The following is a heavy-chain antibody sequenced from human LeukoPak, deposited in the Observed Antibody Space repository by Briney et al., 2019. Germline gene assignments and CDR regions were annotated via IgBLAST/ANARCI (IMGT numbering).Heavy chain of an antibody. CDR2: ISSSSSYI. J-gene: IGHJ4*02. CDR3: ARDDHYYDSSGSDFDY. Sequence: TGGSLRLSCAASGFTFSSYSMNWVRQAPGKGLEWVSSISSSSSYIYYAESVKGRFTISRDNAKNSLYLQMNSLRAEDTAVYYCARDDHYYDSSGSDFDYWGQGTLVTVSS. D-gene: IGHD3-22*01. V-gene: IGHV3-21*01. CDR1: GFTFSSYS.